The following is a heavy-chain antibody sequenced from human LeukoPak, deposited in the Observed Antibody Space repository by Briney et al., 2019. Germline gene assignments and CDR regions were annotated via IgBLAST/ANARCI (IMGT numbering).Heavy chain of an antibody. V-gene: IGHV1-69*05. CDR1: GGTLISYA. Sequence: ASVKVSCKASGGTLISYAISWVRQAPGQGLECMGGIIPIFGTANYAQKFQGRVTITTDESTSTAYMELSSLRSEDTAVYYCARDATGTPASYWGQGTLVTVSS. CDR2: IIPIFGTA. D-gene: IGHD1-1*01. CDR3: ARDATGTPASY. J-gene: IGHJ4*02.